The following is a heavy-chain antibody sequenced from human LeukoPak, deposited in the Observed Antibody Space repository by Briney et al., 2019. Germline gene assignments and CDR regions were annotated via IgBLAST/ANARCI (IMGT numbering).Heavy chain of an antibody. V-gene: IGHV1-69*05. J-gene: IGHJ4*02. CDR3: ASSGDLYYFDY. D-gene: IGHD7-27*01. CDR2: IIPIFGKA. CDR1: GGTFNSYA. Sequence: SVKVSCKASGGTFNSYAISGVRQAPGQGREWMGGIIPIFGKANYAQKFQGRGTITTEESTRTDYMEQRSLRSEDTAVYYCASSGDLYYFDYWGQGALVTVSS.